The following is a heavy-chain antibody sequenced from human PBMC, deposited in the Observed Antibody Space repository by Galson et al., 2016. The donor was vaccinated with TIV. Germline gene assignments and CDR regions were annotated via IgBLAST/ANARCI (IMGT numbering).Heavy chain of an antibody. D-gene: IGHD2-2*01. J-gene: IGHJ5*02. CDR3: ARTIYSSTSRSAGYFDP. Sequence: VKVSCKASGYTFTDYYLHWVRQAPGQGLELIGWINPNSGGTKYTQKFQGRVTMTRDTSISTVYMELNILKSDDTALYYCARTIYSSTSRSAGYFDPWGRGTLVTVSS. CDR1: GYTFTDYY. CDR2: INPNSGGT. V-gene: IGHV1-2*02.